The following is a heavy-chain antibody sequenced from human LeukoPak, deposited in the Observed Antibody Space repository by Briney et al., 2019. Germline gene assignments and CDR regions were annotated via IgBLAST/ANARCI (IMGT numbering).Heavy chain of an antibody. D-gene: IGHD2-15*01. Sequence: SQTLSLTCAISGDSVSSNTAAWNWIRQSPSRGLEWLGRTYYRSKWYNAYAVSVKSRITINPDTSKNHFSLQLNSVTPEDTAVYYCARAGFCSGSDCHRRFGSWGQGTLVTVSS. CDR2: TYYRSKWYN. V-gene: IGHV6-1*01. J-gene: IGHJ5*01. CDR1: GDSVSSNTAA. CDR3: ARAGFCSGSDCHRRFGS.